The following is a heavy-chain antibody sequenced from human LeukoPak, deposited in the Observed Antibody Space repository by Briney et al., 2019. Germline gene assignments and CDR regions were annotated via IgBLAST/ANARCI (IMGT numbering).Heavy chain of an antibody. J-gene: IGHJ4*02. CDR3: VRDLGGRSGH. D-gene: IGHD1-26*01. Sequence: GGSLRLSCAASGFIFSSNWMNWVRQAPGKGLVWVSRINEDGSTTNHADSVKGRFTISRDNAKNTLYMQMNSLRAEDTAVYYCVRDLGGRSGHWGQGTLVTVSS. V-gene: IGHV3-74*01. CDR1: GFIFSSNW. CDR2: INEDGSTT.